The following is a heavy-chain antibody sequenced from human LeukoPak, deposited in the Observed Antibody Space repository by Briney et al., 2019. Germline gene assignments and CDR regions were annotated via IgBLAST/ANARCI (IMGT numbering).Heavy chain of an antibody. D-gene: IGHD6-6*01. Sequence: ASVKVSCKASGYTFTSYDINWVQQATGKGREWMGWMNSNSGNTGYAQKFQGRVTITRNTSISTVYMELSSLRSEDTAVYYCARGHLKYSSSIWFDPWGQGTLVTVSS. CDR3: ARGHLKYSSSIWFDP. CDR1: GYTFTSYD. V-gene: IGHV1-8*01. CDR2: MNSNSGNT. J-gene: IGHJ5*02.